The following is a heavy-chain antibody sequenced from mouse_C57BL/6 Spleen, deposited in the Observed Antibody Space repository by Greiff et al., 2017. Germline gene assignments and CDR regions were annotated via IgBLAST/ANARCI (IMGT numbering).Heavy chain of an antibody. Sequence: QVQLQQSGAELARPGASVKLSCKASGYTFTSYGISWVKQRTGQGLEWIGEIYPRSGNTYYNEKFKGKATLTADKSSSTAYMELRSLTSEDSAVYFWARGLYDYDEFAYWGQGTLVTVSA. D-gene: IGHD2-4*01. CDR1: GYTFTSYG. V-gene: IGHV1-81*01. J-gene: IGHJ3*01. CDR2: IYPRSGNT. CDR3: ARGLYDYDEFAY.